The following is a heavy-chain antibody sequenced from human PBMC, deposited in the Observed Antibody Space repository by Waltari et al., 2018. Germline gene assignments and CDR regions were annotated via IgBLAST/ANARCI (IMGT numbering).Heavy chain of an antibody. CDR3: ARGRRYSSSPSFDY. CDR1: GGSFSGYY. CDR2: INHSGST. V-gene: IGHV4-34*01. D-gene: IGHD6-6*01. Sequence: QVQLQQWGAGLLKPSETLSLTCAVYGGSFSGYYWSWIRQPPGKGLEWIGEINHSGSTNYNPSLKSRVTISVDTSKNQFSLKLSSVTAADTAVYYCARGRRYSSSPSFDYWGQGTLVTVSS. J-gene: IGHJ4*02.